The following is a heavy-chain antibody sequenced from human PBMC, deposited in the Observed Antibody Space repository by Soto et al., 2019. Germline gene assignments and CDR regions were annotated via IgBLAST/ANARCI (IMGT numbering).Heavy chain of an antibody. CDR2: INPNTGNA. J-gene: IGHJ1*01. Sequence: ASVKVSCKASGGTFSSYTISWVRQATGQGLEWMGRINPNTGNAGYAQRFQGRVTMTRSNSIGTAYMELSSLRSEDTAVYYCARGQAAGTEYFQDWGQGTLVTVSS. V-gene: IGHV1-8*02. D-gene: IGHD6-13*01. CDR1: GGTFSSYT. CDR3: ARGQAAGTEYFQD.